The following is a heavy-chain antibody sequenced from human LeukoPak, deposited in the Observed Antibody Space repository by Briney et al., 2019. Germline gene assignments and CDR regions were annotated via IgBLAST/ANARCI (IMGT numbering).Heavy chain of an antibody. J-gene: IGHJ4*02. V-gene: IGHV1-18*01. Sequence: GALVKVSCKASGYSFSTYGISWVRQAPGQGLEWMGWISAYNGNTNYAQRLQGRVTMTTDTSTSTAYLELRSLTSDDTAVYYCARDIYYGSGTYYTFWGQGTLVTVSS. CDR2: ISAYNGNT. D-gene: IGHD3-10*01. CDR1: GYSFSTYG. CDR3: ARDIYYGSGTYYTF.